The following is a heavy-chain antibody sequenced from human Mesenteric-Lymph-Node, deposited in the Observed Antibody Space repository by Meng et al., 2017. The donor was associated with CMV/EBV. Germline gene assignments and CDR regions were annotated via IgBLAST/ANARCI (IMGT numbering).Heavy chain of an antibody. Sequence: ASVKVSCKASGYTFTGYYMHWVRQAPGQGLEWMGWINPNSGGTNYAQTFQGRVTMTRDTSISTAYMELSRLRSDDTAVYYCARGTHYYDSGGYDAFNIWGQGTMVTVSS. CDR3: ARGTHYYDSGGYDAFNI. V-gene: IGHV1-2*02. CDR2: INPNSGGT. D-gene: IGHD3-22*01. CDR1: GYTFTGYY. J-gene: IGHJ3*02.